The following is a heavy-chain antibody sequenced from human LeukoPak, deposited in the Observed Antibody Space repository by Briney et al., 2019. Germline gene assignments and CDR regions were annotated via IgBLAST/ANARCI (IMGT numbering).Heavy chain of an antibody. V-gene: IGHV4-59*11. CDR2: IYYSGST. CDR3: ARAGQFISARPITFDY. CDR1: GGSISSHY. J-gene: IGHJ4*02. D-gene: IGHD6-6*01. Sequence: TSETLSLTCTVSGGSISSHYWCWIRQPPGEGLEWIGYIYYSGSTNSNPSLKSRVTISLDTSKNQFSLKLSSVTAADTAVYYCARAGQFISARPITFDYWGQGSLVTVSS.